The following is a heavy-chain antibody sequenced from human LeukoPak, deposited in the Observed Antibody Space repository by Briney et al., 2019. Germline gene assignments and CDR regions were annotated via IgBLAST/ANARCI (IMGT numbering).Heavy chain of an antibody. CDR2: ISASGGST. Sequence: GGSLRLSCAASGFTFSSYAMSWVRQAPGKGLECVSAISASGGSTYYADSVKGRFTISRDKSKNTLYLQMNSLRAEDTAVYYCAKGVGLYYYYGMDVRGQGTTVTVSS. V-gene: IGHV3-23*01. J-gene: IGHJ6*02. CDR1: GFTFSSYA. CDR3: AKGVGLYYYYGMDV.